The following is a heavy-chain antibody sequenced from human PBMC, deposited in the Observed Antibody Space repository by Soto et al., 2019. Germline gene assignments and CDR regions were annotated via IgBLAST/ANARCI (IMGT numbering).Heavy chain of an antibody. V-gene: IGHV3-7*04. CDR1: GFTFSSYW. D-gene: IGHD6-6*01. CDR3: AGAAGAARPPYYYYYYYMDV. Sequence: PGGSLRLSCAASGFTFSSYWMSWVRQAPGKGLEWVANIKQDGSEKYYVDSVKGRFTISRDNAKNSLYLQMNSLRAEDTAVYYCAGAAGAARPPYYYYYYYMDVWGKGTTVTVSS. J-gene: IGHJ6*03. CDR2: IKQDGSEK.